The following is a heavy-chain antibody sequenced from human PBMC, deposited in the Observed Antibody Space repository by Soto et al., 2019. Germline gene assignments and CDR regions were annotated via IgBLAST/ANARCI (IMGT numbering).Heavy chain of an antibody. J-gene: IGHJ6*02. CDR3: ARMPIESTRGRKEYYPGDI. CDR2: IDWEDDK. CDR1: GFSLSTSEMC. D-gene: IGHD2-2*01. Sequence: SGPTLVNPTQTLTLTCTLSGFSLSTSEMCVAWIRQPPGEALERLALIDWEDDKYYSSSLKTRLTISKDTSGSQVVLTMANLDPDDTATYYCARMPIESTRGRKEYYPGDIWGQGTTVTVSS. V-gene: IGHV2-70*13.